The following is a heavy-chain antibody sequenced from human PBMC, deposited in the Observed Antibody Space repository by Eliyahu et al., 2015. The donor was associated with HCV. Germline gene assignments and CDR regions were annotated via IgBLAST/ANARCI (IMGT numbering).Heavy chain of an antibody. CDR1: GYTFTGYY. D-gene: IGHD1-1*01. J-gene: IGHJ6*04. CDR3: ARVESLNYYYYGMDV. Sequence: QVQLVQSGAEVKKPGASVKVSCKASGYTFTGYYMHWVRQAPGQGLEWMGWINPNSGGTNYAQKFQGRVTMTRDTSISTAYMELSRLRSDDTAVYYCARVESLNYYYYGMDVWGKGTTVTVSS. CDR2: INPNSGGT. V-gene: IGHV1-2*02.